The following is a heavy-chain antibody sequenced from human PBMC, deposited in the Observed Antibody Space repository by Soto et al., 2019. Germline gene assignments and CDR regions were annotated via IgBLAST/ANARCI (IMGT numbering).Heavy chain of an antibody. V-gene: IGHV4-39*01. Sequence: QLQLQESGPGLVKPSETLSLTCTVSGGSISSSSYYWGWIRQPPGKGLEWIGSIYYSGSTYYNPSLKSRVTISVDTSKNQFSLKLSSVTAADTAVYYCARREGPTMIVVVQSDWYFDLWGRGTLVTVSS. CDR3: ARREGPTMIVVVQSDWYFDL. D-gene: IGHD3-22*01. J-gene: IGHJ2*01. CDR1: GGSISSSSYY. CDR2: IYYSGST.